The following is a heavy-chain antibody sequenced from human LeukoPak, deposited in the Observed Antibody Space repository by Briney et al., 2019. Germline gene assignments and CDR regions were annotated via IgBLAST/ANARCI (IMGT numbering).Heavy chain of an antibody. Sequence: PSETLSLTCAVYGGSFSGYYWGWIRQPPGKGLEWIGEINHSGSTNYNPSLKSRVTISVDTSKNQFSLKLSSVTAADTAVYYCARYCSGGSCYYYYGMDVWGQGATVTVSS. CDR3: ARYCSGGSCYYYYGMDV. J-gene: IGHJ6*02. D-gene: IGHD2-15*01. V-gene: IGHV4-34*01. CDR1: GGSFSGYY. CDR2: INHSGST.